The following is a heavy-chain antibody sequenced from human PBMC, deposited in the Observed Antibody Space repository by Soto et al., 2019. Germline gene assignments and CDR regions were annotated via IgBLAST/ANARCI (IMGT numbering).Heavy chain of an antibody. CDR3: ARDHSAAAGTGDNWFDP. CDR1: GGSISSGGYY. CDR2: MYYSGST. V-gene: IGHV4-31*03. Sequence: QVQLQESGPGLVKPSQTLSLTCTVSGGSISSGGYYWSWIRQHPRKGLEWIGYMYYSGSTYYNPSLKSRVTISVDTSKNQSSLKLSSVTAADTAVYYCARDHSAAAGTGDNWFDPWGQGTLVTVSS. D-gene: IGHD6-13*01. J-gene: IGHJ5*02.